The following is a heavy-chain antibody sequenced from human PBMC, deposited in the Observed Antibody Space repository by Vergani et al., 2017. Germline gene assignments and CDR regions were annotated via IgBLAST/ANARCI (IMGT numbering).Heavy chain of an antibody. CDR2: INHSGST. Sequence: QVQLQQWGAGLLKPSETLSLTCAVSGGSFSGYYWSWIRQPPGKGLEWIGEINHSGSTNYNPSLKSRVTISVDTSKNQFSLKLSSVTAADTAVYYCARGRGTSVHYWGQGTLVTVSS. CDR1: GGSFSGYY. V-gene: IGHV4-34*01. D-gene: IGHD2-15*01. J-gene: IGHJ4*02. CDR3: ARGRGTSVHY.